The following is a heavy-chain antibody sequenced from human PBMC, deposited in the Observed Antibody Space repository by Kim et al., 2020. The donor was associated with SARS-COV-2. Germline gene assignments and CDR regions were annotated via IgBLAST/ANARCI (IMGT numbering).Heavy chain of an antibody. CDR3: ARSIGYDSYYYYGMDV. V-gene: IGHV1-69*13. D-gene: IGHD5-12*01. CDR2: IIPIFGTG. Sequence: SVKVSCKASGGTFSSYAISWVRQAPGQGLEWMGGIIPIFGTGKYRQKFQGRVTITADESTSTAYMELSRLRSEDTAVYYCARSIGYDSYYYYGMDVWGQGTTLTVSS. J-gene: IGHJ6*02. CDR1: GGTFSSYA.